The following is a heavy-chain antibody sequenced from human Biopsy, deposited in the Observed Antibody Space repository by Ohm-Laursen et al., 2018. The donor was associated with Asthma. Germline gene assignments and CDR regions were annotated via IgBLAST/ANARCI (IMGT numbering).Heavy chain of an antibody. CDR2: ISYDGSNK. D-gene: IGHD3-16*02. J-gene: IGHJ4*02. Sequence: SLRLSCAASGFTFSSYAMHWVRQAQGKGLEWVAVISYDGSNKYYADSVKGRFTIPRDNSKNTLYLQMNSLRAEDTAVYYCARDLHPTNHLGELSEGFDYWGQGTLVTVSS. CDR1: GFTFSSYA. CDR3: ARDLHPTNHLGELSEGFDY. V-gene: IGHV3-30-3*01.